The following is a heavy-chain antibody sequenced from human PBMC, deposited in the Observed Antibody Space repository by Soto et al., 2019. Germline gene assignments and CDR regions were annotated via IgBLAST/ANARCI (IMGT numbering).Heavy chain of an antibody. D-gene: IGHD6-6*01. CDR2: ISAYNGNT. CDR1: GYTFTSYG. J-gene: IGHJ4*02. CDR3: LAASY. V-gene: IGHV1-18*01. Sequence: ASVKVSCKASGYTFTSYGISWVRQAPGQGLEWMGWISAYNGNTNYAQKFQGRVTITADESTSTAYMELSSLRSEDTAVYYCLAASYWGQGTLVTVSS.